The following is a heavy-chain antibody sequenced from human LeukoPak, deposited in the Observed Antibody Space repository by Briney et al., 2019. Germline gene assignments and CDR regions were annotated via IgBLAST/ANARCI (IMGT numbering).Heavy chain of an antibody. V-gene: IGHV4-59*01. Sequence: SEALSLTCTVSGGSISSYYWSWIRQPPGKGLEWIGYIYYSGSTNYNPSLKSRVTISVDTSKNQFSLKLSSVTAADTAVYYCARGQGVLWFGELPIKNWFDPWGQGTLVTVSS. D-gene: IGHD3-10*01. CDR1: GGSISSYY. J-gene: IGHJ5*02. CDR3: ARGQGVLWFGELPIKNWFDP. CDR2: IYYSGST.